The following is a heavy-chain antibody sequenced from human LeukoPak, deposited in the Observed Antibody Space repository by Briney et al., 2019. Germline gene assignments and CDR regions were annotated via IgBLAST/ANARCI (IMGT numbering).Heavy chain of an antibody. D-gene: IGHD6-19*01. J-gene: IGHJ4*02. V-gene: IGHV1-46*01. Sequence: ASVTVSFKASGYTFTGYYMHWVRQAPGQGLEWMGIINSSGGTTSYAQNFQGTVTMTRDTSTSTVYMDLSSLRSEDTAVYYCARGGWYYFDYWGQGTLVTVSS. CDR3: ARGGWYYFDY. CDR1: GYTFTGYY. CDR2: INSSGGTT.